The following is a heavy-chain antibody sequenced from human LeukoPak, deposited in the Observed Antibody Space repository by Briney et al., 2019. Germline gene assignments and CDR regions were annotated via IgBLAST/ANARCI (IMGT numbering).Heavy chain of an antibody. CDR2: INHSGST. Sequence: SETLSLTCTVSGGSISGYYWSWIRQPPGKGLEWIGEINHSGSTNYNPSLKSRVTISVDTSKNQFSLKLSSVTAADTAVYYCARGFHYCSGGSCYLGRYNWFDPWGQGTLVTVSS. CDR1: GGSISGYY. D-gene: IGHD2-15*01. J-gene: IGHJ5*02. CDR3: ARGFHYCSGGSCYLGRYNWFDP. V-gene: IGHV4-34*01.